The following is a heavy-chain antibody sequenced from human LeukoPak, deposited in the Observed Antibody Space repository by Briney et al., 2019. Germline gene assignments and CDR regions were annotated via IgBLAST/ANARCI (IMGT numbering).Heavy chain of an antibody. CDR3: ASSYNWNYVGSDWYFDL. J-gene: IGHJ2*01. Sequence: SETLSLTCAVYGGSFSGYYWSWIRQPPGKGLEWIGEIYHSGSTNYNPSLKSRVTISVDTSKNQFSLKLSSVTAADTAVYYCASSYNWNYVGSDWYFDLWGRGTLVTVSS. D-gene: IGHD1-7*01. CDR2: IYHSGST. CDR1: GGSFSGYY. V-gene: IGHV4-34*01.